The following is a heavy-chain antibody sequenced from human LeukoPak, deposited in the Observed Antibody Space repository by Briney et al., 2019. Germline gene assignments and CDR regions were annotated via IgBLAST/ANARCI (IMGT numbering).Heavy chain of an antibody. D-gene: IGHD6-25*01. Sequence: SETLSLTCTVSGYSITSGYYWGWIRQPPGKGLEWIGSLYHSGSTYYNPSLQSRVTISVDTSKNQFSLKLSSVTAADTAVYYCARHRAAYYYYYYMDVWGKGTTVTVSS. CDR2: LYHSGST. V-gene: IGHV4-38-2*02. J-gene: IGHJ6*03. CDR1: GYSITSGYY. CDR3: ARHRAAYYYYYYMDV.